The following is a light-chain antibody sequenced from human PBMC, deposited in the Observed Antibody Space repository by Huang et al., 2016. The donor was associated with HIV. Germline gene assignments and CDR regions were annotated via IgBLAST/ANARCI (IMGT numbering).Light chain of an antibody. V-gene: IGKV3-20*01. CDR3: QQYGSSSWT. Sequence: EIVLTQSPGTVSLSPGERATLSCRASQSVSSYLAWYQQKSGQAPRLFIFGTSNRDTGIPDRFSGSGSGTDFTLTISRLNPDDFAVYYCQQYGSSSWTFGQGTRVEIK. CDR1: QSVSSY. J-gene: IGKJ1*01. CDR2: GTS.